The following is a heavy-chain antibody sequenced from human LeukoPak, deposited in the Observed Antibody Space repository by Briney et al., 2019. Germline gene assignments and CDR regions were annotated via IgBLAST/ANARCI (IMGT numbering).Heavy chain of an antibody. D-gene: IGHD1-26*01. CDR1: GFTFSSYS. CDR3: ARRASPYGMDV. V-gene: IGHV3-21*01. J-gene: IGHJ6*02. Sequence: GGSLRLSCAASGFTFSSYSMNWVRQAPGEGVVWVSSISSSSSYIYYADSVKGRFTISRDNAKNSLYLQMNSLRAEDTAVYYCARRASPYGMDVWGQGTTVTVSS. CDR2: ISSSSSYI.